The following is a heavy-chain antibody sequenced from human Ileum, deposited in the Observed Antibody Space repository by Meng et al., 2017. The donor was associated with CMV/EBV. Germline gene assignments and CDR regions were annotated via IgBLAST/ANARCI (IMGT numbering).Heavy chain of an antibody. J-gene: IGHJ4*02. CDR1: GVSISNYY. V-gene: IGHV4-4*07. Sequence: QGQLQESGPGLVKPSETLSLPCSVSGVSISNYYWTWIRQPAGKGLEFIGRVSPGGIEYNPSLMSRVTMSLDTSRNQLSLNLNSVTAADTAVYYCARAAARGVPVDYWGQGILVTVSS. CDR3: ARAAARGVPVDY. CDR2: VSPGGI. D-gene: IGHD3-10*01.